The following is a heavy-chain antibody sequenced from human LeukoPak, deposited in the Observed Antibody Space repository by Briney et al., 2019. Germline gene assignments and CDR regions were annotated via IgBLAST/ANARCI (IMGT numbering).Heavy chain of an antibody. CDR2: VFHTGST. Sequence: SETLSLTCTVSGYSISSGYYWGWIRQPPGKGLEWIGYVFHTGSTNYNPSLKSRVTISVDTSKNQFSLKLSSVTAADTAVYYCARVHYDSSGYYLYFDYWGQGTLVTVSS. CDR1: GYSISSGYY. D-gene: IGHD3-22*01. V-gene: IGHV4-38-2*02. J-gene: IGHJ4*02. CDR3: ARVHYDSSGYYLYFDY.